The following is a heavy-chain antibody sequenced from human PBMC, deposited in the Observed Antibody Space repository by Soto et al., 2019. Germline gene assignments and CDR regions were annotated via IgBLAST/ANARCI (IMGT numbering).Heavy chain of an antibody. CDR2: IIPILGLA. CDR1: GGTFSSYT. CDR3: ANPPRY. J-gene: IGHJ4*02. Sequence: QVQLVQSGAEVKKPGSSVKVSCKASGGTFSSYTISWVRQAPGQGLEWMGRIIPILGLANYAQKFQGRVTITADKPTGPADMELSSLSSEDTDVYYCANPPRYWGQGTLVTVSS. V-gene: IGHV1-69*02.